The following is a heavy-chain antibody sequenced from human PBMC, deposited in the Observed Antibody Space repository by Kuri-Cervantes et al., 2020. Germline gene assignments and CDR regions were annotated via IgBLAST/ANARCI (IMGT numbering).Heavy chain of an antibody. CDR1: GFTFSSYS. Sequence: SCAASGFTFSSYSMNWVRQAPGKGLEWVGRIKSKTDGGTTDYAAPVKGRFTISRDDSKNTLYLQMNSLKTEDTAVYYCTSDVILWFGEFGWGQGTLVTVSS. CDR3: TSDVILWFGEFG. V-gene: IGHV3-15*01. J-gene: IGHJ4*02. CDR2: IKSKTDGGTT. D-gene: IGHD3-10*01.